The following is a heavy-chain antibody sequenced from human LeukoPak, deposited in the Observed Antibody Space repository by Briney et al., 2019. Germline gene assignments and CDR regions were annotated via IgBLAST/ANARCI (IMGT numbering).Heavy chain of an antibody. CDR2: IYPGDSDT. V-gene: IGHV5-51*01. CDR3: ARFRWELGGYFDY. Sequence: GESLKISCKGSGYSFTSYWISWVRQMPGKGLEWMGIIYPGDSDTRYSPSFQGQVTISADKSISTAYLQWSSLKASDTAMYYCARFRWELGGYFDYWGQGTLVTVSS. J-gene: IGHJ4*02. CDR1: GYSFTSYW. D-gene: IGHD1-26*01.